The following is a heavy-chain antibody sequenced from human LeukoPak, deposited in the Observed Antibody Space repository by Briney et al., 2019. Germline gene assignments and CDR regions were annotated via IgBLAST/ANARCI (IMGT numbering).Heavy chain of an antibody. D-gene: IGHD3-22*01. Sequence: GGSLRLSCAASGFSFSSYEMNWVRQAPGKGLEWISYISSSDSTIYYADSVKGRFTISRDNAKNSLHLQMNNLRAEDTAVYYCARAVSRIVGVYFDCWGQGTLVTVSS. CDR2: ISSSDSTI. CDR3: ARAVSRIVGVYFDC. J-gene: IGHJ4*02. V-gene: IGHV3-48*03. CDR1: GFSFSSYE.